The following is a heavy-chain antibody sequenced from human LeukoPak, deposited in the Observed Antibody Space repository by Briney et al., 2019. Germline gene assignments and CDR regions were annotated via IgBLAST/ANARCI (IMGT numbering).Heavy chain of an antibody. V-gene: IGHV4-34*01. J-gene: IGHJ2*01. CDR2: IIEKGNA. CDR3: ARGYYPPRWYFDL. Sequence: PSETLSLTCALYGGSFGSYSWSWTWIRQTPEKGLEWIGEIIEKGNANYNPSLKSRVTIDLDTSKNQFSLKLTSMTAADTAMYYCARGYYPPRWYFDLWGRGTLVTVSS. CDR1: GGSFGSYS. D-gene: IGHD3-10*01.